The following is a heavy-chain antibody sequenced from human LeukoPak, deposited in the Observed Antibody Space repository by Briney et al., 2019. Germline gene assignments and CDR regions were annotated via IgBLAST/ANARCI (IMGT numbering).Heavy chain of an antibody. D-gene: IGHD4-11*01. CDR2: IYSGGST. J-gene: IGHJ4*02. Sequence: GGSLRLTCAASGFTVSSNYMSWVRQAPGKGLEWVSIIYSGGSTYYADSVKGRFTISRDNSKNTLYLQMNSLRAEDTAMYYCARSVPDYTRFDFWGQGALVTVSS. CDR3: ARSVPDYTRFDF. V-gene: IGHV3-53*01. CDR1: GFTVSSNY.